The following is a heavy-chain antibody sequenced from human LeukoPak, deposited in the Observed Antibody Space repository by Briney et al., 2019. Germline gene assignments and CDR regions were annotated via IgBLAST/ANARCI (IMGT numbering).Heavy chain of an antibody. D-gene: IGHD3-22*01. V-gene: IGHV1-18*01. CDR1: GYTFTSYG. CDR2: ISAYNGNT. J-gene: IGHJ5*02. CDR3: ARVPLGDSSTYYYPKPDWFDP. Sequence: GASVKVSCKASGYTFTSYGISWVRQAPGQGLEWMGWISAYNGNTNYAQKLQGRVTMTTDTSTSTAYMELRSLRSDDTAVYYCARVPLGDSSTYYYPKPDWFDPWGQGTLVIVSS.